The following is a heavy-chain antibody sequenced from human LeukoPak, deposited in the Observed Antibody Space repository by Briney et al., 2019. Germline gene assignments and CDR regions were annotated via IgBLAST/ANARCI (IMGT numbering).Heavy chain of an antibody. CDR1: GFTFSSYA. Sequence: GGSLRLSCAASGFTFSSYAMHWVRQGPGKGLEWVAVISYDGSNKYYADSVKGRFTISRDNSKNTLYLQMNSLRAEDTAVYYCARVIQWLIDYWGQGTLVTVSS. D-gene: IGHD5-12*01. CDR2: ISYDGSNK. J-gene: IGHJ4*02. V-gene: IGHV3-30*04. CDR3: ARVIQWLIDY.